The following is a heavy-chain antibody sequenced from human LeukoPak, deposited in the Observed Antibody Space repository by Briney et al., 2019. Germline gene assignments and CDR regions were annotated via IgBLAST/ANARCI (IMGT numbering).Heavy chain of an antibody. J-gene: IGHJ4*02. CDR3: AKVALFSGYYPPFDY. Sequence: GGSLRLSCSASGFTFSNYGMHWVRQAPGKGLEWVAVISYDGSNEYYADSVKGRFTISRDNSKNTLFLQMNSLRPEDTAVYHCAKVALFSGYYPPFDYWGQGTLVTVSS. CDR1: GFTFSNYG. CDR2: ISYDGSNE. D-gene: IGHD3-22*01. V-gene: IGHV3-30*18.